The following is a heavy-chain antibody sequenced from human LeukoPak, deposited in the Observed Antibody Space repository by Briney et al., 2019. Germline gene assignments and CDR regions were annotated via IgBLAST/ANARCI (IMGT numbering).Heavy chain of an antibody. CDR2: IKQDGSEK. CDR3: ARDIRVGATTAFDY. Sequence: GGSLRLSCAASGFTFSSYWMSWVRQAPGKGLEWVANIKQDGSEKYYVDSVKGRYTISRDNSKNTLYLQMNSLRAEDTAVYYCARDIRVGATTAFDYWGQGTLVTVSS. J-gene: IGHJ4*02. CDR1: GFTFSSYW. V-gene: IGHV3-7*01. D-gene: IGHD1-26*01.